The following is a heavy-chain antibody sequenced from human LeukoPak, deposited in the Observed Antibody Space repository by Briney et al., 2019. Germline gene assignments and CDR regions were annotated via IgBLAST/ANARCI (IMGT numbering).Heavy chain of an antibody. CDR1: GYTFTGYY. D-gene: IGHD3/OR15-3a*01. J-gene: IGHJ3*02. V-gene: IGHV1-2*02. CDR3: ARTGTGLDSGAFDI. Sequence: ASVKVSCKASGYTFTGYYMHWVRQAPGQGLEWMGWINPNSSGTNYAQKFQGRVTMTSDTSISTAYMELSRLRSDDTAVYYCARTGTGLDSGAFDIWGQGTLVTVSS. CDR2: INPNSSGT.